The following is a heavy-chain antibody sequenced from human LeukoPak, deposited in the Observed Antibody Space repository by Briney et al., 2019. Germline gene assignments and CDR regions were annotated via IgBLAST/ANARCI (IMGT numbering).Heavy chain of an antibody. D-gene: IGHD6-13*01. J-gene: IGHJ6*02. Sequence: GGSLRLSCAASGFTFSSYEMNWVRQAPGKGLEWVSYISSSGSTIYYADSVKGRFTISRDNAKNSLYLQMNSLRAEDTAVYYCARNSVAAANTGVDYYYGMDVWGQGTTVTVSS. V-gene: IGHV3-48*03. CDR3: ARNSVAAANTGVDYYYGMDV. CDR2: ISSSGSTI. CDR1: GFTFSSYE.